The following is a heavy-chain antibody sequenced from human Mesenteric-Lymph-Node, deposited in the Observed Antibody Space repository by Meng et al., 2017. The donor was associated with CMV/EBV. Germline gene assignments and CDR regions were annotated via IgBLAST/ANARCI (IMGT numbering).Heavy chain of an antibody. CDR2: IHTGGKA. Sequence: GESLKISCAASGFTVDSHHMSWVRQAPGKGLEWVSVIHTGGKAYYGESVRGRLTISRDNSKNTLYLQMNSLRTADTAVYYCARGGRADFWAGYLDYWGQGALVTVSS. V-gene: IGHV3-66*02. J-gene: IGHJ4*02. CDR1: GFTVDSHH. D-gene: IGHD3/OR15-3a*01. CDR3: ARGGRADFWAGYLDY.